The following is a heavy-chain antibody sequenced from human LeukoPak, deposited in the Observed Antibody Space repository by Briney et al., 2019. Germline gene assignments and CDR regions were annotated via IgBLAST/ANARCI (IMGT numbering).Heavy chain of an antibody. J-gene: IGHJ4*02. CDR2: LYSDGNT. Sequence: GGSLRLSCAASGFTVITNDMTWVRQAPGKGLEWVSVLYSDGNTKYTDSLQGRFTISRDNSKNTLYLEMNSLSPDDTAVYYCARGVEPLAANTLAYWGQGTLVTVSS. CDR3: ARGVEPLAANTLAY. CDR1: GFTVITND. V-gene: IGHV3-53*01. D-gene: IGHD1-14*01.